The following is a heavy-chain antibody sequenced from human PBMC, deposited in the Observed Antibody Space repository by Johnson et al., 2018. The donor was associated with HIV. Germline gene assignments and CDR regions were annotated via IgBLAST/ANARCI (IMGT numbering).Heavy chain of an antibody. Sequence: VQLVESGGDVVQPGRSLRLSCTASGFTFSSYALHWVRQAPGKGLEWVAVLSYDGSNKYYADSVKGRFTISRDNAKNSLYLQMNSLRAEDTAVYYCAREGGAAAPDAFDIWGQGTMVTVSS. V-gene: IGHV3-30*04. D-gene: IGHD2-2*01. CDR2: LSYDGSNK. CDR1: GFTFSSYA. J-gene: IGHJ3*02. CDR3: AREGGAAAPDAFDI.